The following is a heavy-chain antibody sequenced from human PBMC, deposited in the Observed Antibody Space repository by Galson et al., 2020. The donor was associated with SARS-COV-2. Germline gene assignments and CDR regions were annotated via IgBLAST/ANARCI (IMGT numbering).Heavy chain of an antibody. CDR2: FDPEDGET. V-gene: IGHV1-24*01. J-gene: IGHJ3*02. D-gene: IGHD1-26*01. CDR1: GYTLTELS. Sequence: ASVKVSCKVSGYTLTELSMYWVRQAPGKGLEWMGGFDPEDGETIYAQKFQGRVTMTEDTSTDTAYMELSSLRSEDTAVYYCATGVVGTTGGAFDIWGQGTMVTVSS. CDR3: ATGVVGTTGGAFDI.